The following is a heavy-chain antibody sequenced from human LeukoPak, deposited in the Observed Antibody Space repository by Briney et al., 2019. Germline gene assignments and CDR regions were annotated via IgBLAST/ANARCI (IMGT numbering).Heavy chain of an antibody. V-gene: IGHV4-4*09. J-gene: IGHJ5*02. CDR3: ARDITGTTGDWFDP. D-gene: IGHD1-7*01. CDR2: FYTSGST. CDR1: GGSISSYY. Sequence: SETLSLTCTVSGGSISSYYWSWIRQPPGKGLEWIGYFYTSGSTDYNPSLKSRVTISVDTSKNQFSLKLSSATAADTAVYYCARDITGTTGDWFDPWGQGTLVTVSS.